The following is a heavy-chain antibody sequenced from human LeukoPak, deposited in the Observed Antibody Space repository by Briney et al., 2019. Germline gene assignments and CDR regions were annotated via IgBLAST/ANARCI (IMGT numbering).Heavy chain of an antibody. Sequence: PSETLSLTCTVSGASISLYYWSWIRQSPGKGLEWIGYISYSGYTNYNPSLKSRVTISLDTSKNQFSLKLSSVTAADTAVYYCAAALVVAGLTDWGQGTLVTVSS. V-gene: IGHV4-59*01. CDR1: GASISLYY. CDR2: ISYSGYT. D-gene: IGHD6-19*01. CDR3: AAALVVAGLTD. J-gene: IGHJ4*02.